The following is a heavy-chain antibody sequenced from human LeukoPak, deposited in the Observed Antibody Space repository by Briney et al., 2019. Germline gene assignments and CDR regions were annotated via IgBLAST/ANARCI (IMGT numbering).Heavy chain of an antibody. CDR2: ISAYNGNT. CDR1: GYTFTIYG. J-gene: IGHJ4*02. D-gene: IGHD3-10*01. CDR3: AREVRRWRTPYFDY. V-gene: IGHV1-18*01. Sequence: ASVRLSSKASGYTFTIYGISGVRQAPGQGLEWMGWISAYNGNTNYAQKLQSRVTMTTDTSTSTAYMELRSLRSDDTAVYYCAREVRRWRTPYFDYWGQGTLVTVSS.